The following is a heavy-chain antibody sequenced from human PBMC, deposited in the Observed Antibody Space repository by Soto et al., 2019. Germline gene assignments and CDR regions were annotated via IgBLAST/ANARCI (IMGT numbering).Heavy chain of an antibody. V-gene: IGHV4-4*02. CDR1: GGSITNTKW. J-gene: IGHJ6*02. CDR2: ISPSEGS. Sequence: QVQLQESGPGLVKPSGTLSLSCAVSGGSITNTKWWTWFRQPPGKGLEWIGEISPSEGSTFNPSLKGRVAMSLETSNNQFYLRLSSVTAADTAVYYCATLTISYTWDVWGQGTTVTVS. CDR3: ATLTISYTWDV. D-gene: IGHD1-1*01.